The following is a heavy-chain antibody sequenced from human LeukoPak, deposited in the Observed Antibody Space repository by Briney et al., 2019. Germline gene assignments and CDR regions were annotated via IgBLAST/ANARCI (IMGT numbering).Heavy chain of an antibody. V-gene: IGHV5-51*01. CDR2: IYPGDSDT. D-gene: IGHD2-15*01. Sequence: GESLKISCMGSGYSFTSYWIGWVRQMPGKGLEWMGIIYPGDSDTRYSPSFQGQVTISADKSISTAYLQWSSLKASDTAMYYCARAIQGYCSGGSCYSVVWFDPWGQGTLVTVSS. CDR3: ARAIQGYCSGGSCYSVVWFDP. CDR1: GYSFTSYW. J-gene: IGHJ5*02.